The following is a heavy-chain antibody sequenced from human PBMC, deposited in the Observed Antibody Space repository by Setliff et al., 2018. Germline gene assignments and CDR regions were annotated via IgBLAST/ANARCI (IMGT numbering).Heavy chain of an antibody. Sequence: SVKVSCKASGGTFSSYGISWVRQAPGQGLEWMGGTIPIFGSTNYAQKFQDRVTIITDESTSTAYMELSSLRTDDTAVYYCATEGGSTITRHYMDVWGKGTTVTVSS. J-gene: IGHJ6*03. V-gene: IGHV1-69*05. CDR1: GGTFSSYG. D-gene: IGHD4-4*01. CDR2: TIPIFGST. CDR3: ATEGGSTITRHYMDV.